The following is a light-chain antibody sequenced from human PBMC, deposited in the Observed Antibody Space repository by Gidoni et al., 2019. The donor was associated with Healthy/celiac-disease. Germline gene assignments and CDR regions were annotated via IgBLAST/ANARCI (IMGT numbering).Light chain of an antibody. CDR1: QSVSSY. CDR3: QQRSNWPQLT. J-gene: IGKJ4*01. Sequence: TLAPATLSLSPGERATLSCRASQSVSSYLAWYQQKPGQAPRLLIYDASNRATGIPARFRGSGSGTDFTLTISSLEPEDFAVYYCQQRSNWPQLTFGGGTKVEIK. V-gene: IGKV3-11*01. CDR2: DAS.